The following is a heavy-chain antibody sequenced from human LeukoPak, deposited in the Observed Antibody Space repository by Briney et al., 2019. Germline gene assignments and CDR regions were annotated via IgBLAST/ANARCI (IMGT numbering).Heavy chain of an antibody. Sequence: GGSLRLSCAASGFTFNRNAISWFRQAPGKGLNWVSTIGGSGDKTFYADSVKGRFTISRDNSKNMVHLQMNSLTGEDTALYYCVRRGDASSGWGDHDFWGQGALVTVSS. CDR2: IGGSGDKT. CDR1: GFTFNRNA. D-gene: IGHD6-19*01. J-gene: IGHJ4*02. V-gene: IGHV3-23*01. CDR3: VRRGDASSGWGDHDF.